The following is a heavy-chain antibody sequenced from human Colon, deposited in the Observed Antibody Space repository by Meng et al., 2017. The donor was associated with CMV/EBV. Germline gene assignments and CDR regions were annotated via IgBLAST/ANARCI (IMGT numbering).Heavy chain of an antibody. CDR3: ARGYSSGYYTFDY. D-gene: IGHD6-19*01. J-gene: IGHJ4*02. V-gene: IGHV1-2*02. Sequence: ASVKVSCKTSGYTFSDYFMHWVRQAPGQGLEWMGWVNPNSGSTNFAQKFQGRVTMTRDTSTSTVYMELSSLRSEDTAVYYCARGYSSGYYTFDYWGQGTLVTVSS. CDR2: VNPNSGST. CDR1: GYTFSDYF.